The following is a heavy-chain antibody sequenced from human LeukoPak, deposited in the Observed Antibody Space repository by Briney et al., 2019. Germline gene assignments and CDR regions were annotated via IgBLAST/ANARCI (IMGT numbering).Heavy chain of an antibody. CDR2: IIPIFGTA. Sequence: SVKVSWKASGGTFSSYAISWVRQAPGQGLEWMGGIIPIFGTANYAQKFQGRVTITADESTSTAYMELSSLRSEDTAVYYCARLTWAELLWFGEPSYYYGMDVWGQGTTVTVSS. CDR3: ARLTWAELLWFGEPSYYYGMDV. D-gene: IGHD3-10*01. V-gene: IGHV1-69*13. J-gene: IGHJ6*02. CDR1: GGTFSSYA.